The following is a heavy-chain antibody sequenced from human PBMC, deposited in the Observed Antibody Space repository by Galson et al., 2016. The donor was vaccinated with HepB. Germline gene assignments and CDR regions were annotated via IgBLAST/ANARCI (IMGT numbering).Heavy chain of an antibody. J-gene: IGHJ3*02. Sequence: SLRLSCAASGFIFKDYAMHWVRQAPGKGLEWVSRINSDGNTTNYADSVKGRFTISRDNAKNTLYLQMNSLRAEDTAVYYCAREGYYYDNSFFRRENSFDIWGQGTMVRLF. CDR1: GFIFKDYA. CDR3: AREGYYYDNSFFRRENSFDI. D-gene: IGHD3-22*01. CDR2: INSDGNTT. V-gene: IGHV3-74*01.